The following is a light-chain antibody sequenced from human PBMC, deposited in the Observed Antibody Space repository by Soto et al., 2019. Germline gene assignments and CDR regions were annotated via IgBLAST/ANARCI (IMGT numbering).Light chain of an antibody. CDR2: DVS. CDR1: SSDVGGYNY. CDR3: SSYTSSNTLVV. J-gene: IGLJ2*01. Sequence: QSALTQPASVSGSPGQSITISCTGTSSDVGGYNYVSWYQQHPGKAPKLMIYDVSNRPXGVSDRFSGSKSGNTASLTISGLQAXXXAXXYCSSYTSSNTLVVFGGGTKLTVL. V-gene: IGLV2-14*01.